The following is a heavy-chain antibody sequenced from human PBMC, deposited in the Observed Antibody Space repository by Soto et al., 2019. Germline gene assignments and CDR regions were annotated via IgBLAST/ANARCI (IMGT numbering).Heavy chain of an antibody. CDR2: IYYSGST. Sequence: SETLSLTCTVSSAPVSSSTYTWGWIRQPPGKGLEWIGSIYYSGSTNYNPSLKSRVTISVDTSKNQFSLKLSSVTAADTAVYYCARGWGRIFDYWGQGTLVTVSS. D-gene: IGHD7-27*01. CDR1: SAPVSSSTYT. CDR3: ARGWGRIFDY. J-gene: IGHJ4*02. V-gene: IGHV4-39*07.